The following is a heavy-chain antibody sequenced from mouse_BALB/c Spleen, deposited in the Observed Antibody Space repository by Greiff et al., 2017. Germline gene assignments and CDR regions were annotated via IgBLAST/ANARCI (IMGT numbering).Heavy chain of an antibody. CDR2: ISSGSSTI. D-gene: IGHD1-1*01. Sequence: EVQLVESGGGLVQPGGSRKLSCAASGFTFSSFGMHWVRQAPEKGLEWVAYISSGSSTIYYADTVKGRFTISRDNPKNTLFLQMTSLRSEDTAMYYCARRDYGSSYEGAMDYWGQGTSVTVSS. J-gene: IGHJ4*01. CDR3: ARRDYGSSYEGAMDY. V-gene: IGHV5-17*02. CDR1: GFTFSSFG.